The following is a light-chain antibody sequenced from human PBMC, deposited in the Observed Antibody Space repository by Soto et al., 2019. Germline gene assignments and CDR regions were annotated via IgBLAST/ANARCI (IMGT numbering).Light chain of an antibody. CDR1: QSIDNSP. CDR3: QQYGNSLWT. Sequence: EIGLTQSPGTLSLSPGERASLSCRASQSIDNSPLVWFQQKPGQAPRLLIYGASSRAPGIPDRFSGSGSGTDFTLTISRLETEDFAVYYCQQYGNSLWTFGQGTKVEIK. V-gene: IGKV3-20*01. J-gene: IGKJ1*01. CDR2: GAS.